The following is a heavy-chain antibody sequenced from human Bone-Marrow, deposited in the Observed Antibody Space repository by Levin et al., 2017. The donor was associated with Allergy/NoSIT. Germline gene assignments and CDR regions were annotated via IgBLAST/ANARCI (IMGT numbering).Heavy chain of an antibody. V-gene: IGHV3-7*01. J-gene: IGHJ6*02. Sequence: GGSLRLSCAASGFTFSSHWMSWVRQAPGKGLEWMANIKQDGSEKYYVDSVKGRFTISRDNAKNSLYLQMNSLRAEDTAVYFCARRIVMEPTPSGWGYGMDVWGQGTTVTVSS. CDR2: IKQDGSEK. CDR1: GFTFSSHW. CDR3: ARRIVMEPTPSGWGYGMDV. D-gene: IGHD2/OR15-2a*01.